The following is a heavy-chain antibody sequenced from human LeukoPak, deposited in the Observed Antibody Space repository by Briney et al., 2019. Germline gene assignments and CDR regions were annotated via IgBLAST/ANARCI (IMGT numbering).Heavy chain of an antibody. Sequence: GGSLRLSCTASGFNFGDFAMSWVRLAPGRGLEWLGFIRSKAYGGTPEYAASVKGRFIISRDDSKTIAYLQMNSLKTEDTAVYYCTRGAPVAAYGYWGPRTLVTVSS. V-gene: IGHV3-49*04. J-gene: IGHJ4*02. CDR1: GFNFGDFA. CDR2: IRSKAYGGTP. CDR3: TRGAPVAAYGY. D-gene: IGHD6-19*01.